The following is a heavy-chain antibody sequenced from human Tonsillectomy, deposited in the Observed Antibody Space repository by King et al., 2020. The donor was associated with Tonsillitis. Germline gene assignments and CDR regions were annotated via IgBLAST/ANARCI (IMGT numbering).Heavy chain of an antibody. CDR2: IYTSGNT. J-gene: IGHJ3*02. CDR1: GGSISSGNYY. CDR3: ASVEMSTYGHAFDI. V-gene: IGHV4-61*02. Sequence: QLQESGPGLVKPSQTLSLTCTVSGGSISSGNYYWNWIRQPAGKGLEWIGRIYTSGNTNYNPSLKSRVTISIDTSNNEFSLKLSSVTAADTAIYYCASVEMSTYGHAFDIWGQGTMVTVSS. D-gene: IGHD5-24*01.